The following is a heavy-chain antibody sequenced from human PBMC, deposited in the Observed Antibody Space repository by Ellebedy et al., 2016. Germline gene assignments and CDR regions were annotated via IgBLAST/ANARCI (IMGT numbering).Heavy chain of an antibody. CDR2: ISGSGDST. Sequence: GGSLRLXXTASGFSFSTFFMSWVRQAPGKGLEWVSAISGSGDSTYYADSVKGRFTISRDNPKNTLYLQMNSLRAEDTAVYYCAKDRDDDGDYVFDSWGQGTLVTVSS. J-gene: IGHJ4*02. V-gene: IGHV3-23*01. D-gene: IGHD4-17*01. CDR1: GFSFSTFF. CDR3: AKDRDDDGDYVFDS.